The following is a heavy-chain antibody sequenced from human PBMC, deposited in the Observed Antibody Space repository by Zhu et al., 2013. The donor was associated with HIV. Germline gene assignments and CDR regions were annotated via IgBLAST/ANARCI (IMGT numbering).Heavy chain of an antibody. V-gene: IGHV1-46*01. CDR2: INPSGGST. J-gene: IGHJ6*03. CDR1: GYTFTSYD. CDR3: ARVAAATPNYYYYMDV. Sequence: QVQLVQSGAEVKKPGASVKVSCKASGYTFTSYDINWVRQATGQGLEWMGIINPSGGSTSYAQKFQGRVTMTRDTSTSTVYMELSSLRSEDTAVYYCARVAAATPNYYYYMDVWGKGTTVTVSS. D-gene: IGHD2-15*01.